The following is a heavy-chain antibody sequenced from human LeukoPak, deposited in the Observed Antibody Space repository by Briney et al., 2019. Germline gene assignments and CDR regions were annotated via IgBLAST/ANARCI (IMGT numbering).Heavy chain of an antibody. Sequence: GGSLRLSCAASGFIFSTYGMHWVRQAPGKGLEWVAFIRYDGSNKYYADSVKGRFTIFRDNPKNTLYLQMNSLRAEDTAVYYCARLATHGDYWGQGTLVTVSS. J-gene: IGHJ4*02. V-gene: IGHV3-30*02. D-gene: IGHD5-24*01. CDR2: IRYDGSNK. CDR1: GFIFSTYG. CDR3: ARLATHGDY.